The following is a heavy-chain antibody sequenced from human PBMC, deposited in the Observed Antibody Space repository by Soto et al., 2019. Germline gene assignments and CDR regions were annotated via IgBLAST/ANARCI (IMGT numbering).Heavy chain of an antibody. V-gene: IGHV1-69*02. J-gene: IGHJ6*03. CDR2: IIPILGIA. CDR1: GGTFSSYT. CDR3: ASLGYCSGGSCYYYYYMDV. Sequence: QVQLVQSGAEVKKPGSSVKVSCNASGGTFSSYTISWVRQAPGQGLEWMGRIIPILGIANYAQKFQGRVTITADKSTSTAYMELSSLRSEDTAVYYCASLGYCSGGSCYYYYYMDVWGKGTTVTVSS. D-gene: IGHD2-15*01.